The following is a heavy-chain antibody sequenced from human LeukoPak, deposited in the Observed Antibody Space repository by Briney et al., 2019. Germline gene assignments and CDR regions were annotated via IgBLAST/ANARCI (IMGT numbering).Heavy chain of an antibody. CDR1: GGSISSGGHY. Sequence: SETLSLTCTVSGGSISSGGHYWSWIRQPAGKGLEYLGRISSTGSTNYNPSLRSRVTISADTSKNHFSLKLTSVTAADTAVYYCARDGGSSFRYFDYWGQGTLVTVSS. CDR3: ARDGGSSFRYFDY. D-gene: IGHD2-2*01. J-gene: IGHJ4*02. CDR2: ISSTGST. V-gene: IGHV4-61*02.